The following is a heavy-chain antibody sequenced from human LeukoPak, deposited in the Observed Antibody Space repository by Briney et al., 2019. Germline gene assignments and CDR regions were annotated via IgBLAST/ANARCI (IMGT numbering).Heavy chain of an antibody. CDR3: SRDPTYYLRYGYFDY. CDR2: INNVGSHI. V-gene: IGHV3-21*01. J-gene: IGHJ4*02. CDR1: GFTLSSSA. Sequence: GGSLRLSCSASGFTLSSSAMNWVRQAPGKGLEWVSSINNVGSHIYYAGSVKGRFTISRDNTKNSLYLQMNSLRAEDTAVYYCSRDPTYYLRYGYFDYWGQGALVTVSS. D-gene: IGHD1-26*01.